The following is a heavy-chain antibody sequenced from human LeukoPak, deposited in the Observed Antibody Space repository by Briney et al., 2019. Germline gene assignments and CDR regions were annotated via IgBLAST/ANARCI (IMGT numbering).Heavy chain of an antibody. Sequence: GGSLRLSCAASGFTFSSYGMHWVRQAPGKGLGWVAFIRYDGSNKYYADSVKGRFTISRDNSKNTLYLQMNSLRAEDTAVYYCAKALSVVITYFDYWGKGTLVTVSS. V-gene: IGHV3-30*02. J-gene: IGHJ4*02. CDR1: GFTFSSYG. CDR2: IRYDGSNK. CDR3: AKALSVVITYFDY. D-gene: IGHD3-22*01.